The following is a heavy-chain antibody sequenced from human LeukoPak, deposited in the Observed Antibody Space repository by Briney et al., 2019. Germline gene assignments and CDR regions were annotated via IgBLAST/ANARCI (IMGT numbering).Heavy chain of an antibody. CDR1: GGSLSSGSYY. J-gene: IGHJ5*02. CDR2: IYTSGST. Sequence: SQTLSLTCTVSGGSLSSGSYYWSWIRQPAGKGLEWIGRIYTSGSTNYNPSLKSRVTISVDTSKNQFSLKLSSVTAADTAVYYCAREYCSGGSCFDSWNWFDPWGQGTLVTVSS. V-gene: IGHV4-61*02. CDR3: AREYCSGGSCFDSWNWFDP. D-gene: IGHD2-15*01.